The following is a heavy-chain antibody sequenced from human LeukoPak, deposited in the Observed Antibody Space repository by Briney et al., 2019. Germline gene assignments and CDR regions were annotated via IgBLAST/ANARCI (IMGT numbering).Heavy chain of an antibody. CDR3: AREVVRGALPAFDP. CDR1: GYTFTGYY. V-gene: IGHV7-4-1*02. D-gene: IGHD3-10*01. J-gene: IGHJ5*02. CDR2: INTNTGNP. Sequence: ASVKVSCKASGYTFTGYYMHWVRQAPGQGLEWMGWINTNTGNPTYAQGFTGRFVFSLDTSVSTAYLQISSLKAEDTAVYYCAREVVRGALPAFDPWGQGTLVTVSS.